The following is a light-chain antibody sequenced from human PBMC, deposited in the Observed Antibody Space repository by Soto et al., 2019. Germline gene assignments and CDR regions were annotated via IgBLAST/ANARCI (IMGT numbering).Light chain of an antibody. CDR1: QSISSY. CDR2: AAS. V-gene: IGKV1-39*01. Sequence: DIQMTQSPSSLSASVGDRVTITCRASQSISSYLNWYQQKPGKAPMLLIYAASSLQSGVPSRFSGSGSGTDFTLTISSLQPEDFATYYCQQSYSTPGFGGGTKVEIK. J-gene: IGKJ4*01. CDR3: QQSYSTPG.